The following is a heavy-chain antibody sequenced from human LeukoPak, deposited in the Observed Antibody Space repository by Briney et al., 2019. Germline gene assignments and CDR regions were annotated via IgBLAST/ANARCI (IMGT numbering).Heavy chain of an antibody. CDR2: IYYSGST. CDR3: ARPQVNDYGDCGI. CDR1: GGSISNYY. D-gene: IGHD4-17*01. V-gene: IGHV4-59*12. J-gene: IGHJ3*02. Sequence: PSETLSLTCTVSGGSISNYYWSCIRQPPGKGLEWIGYIYYSGSTNYNPSLKSRVTISVDTSKNQFSLKLSSVTAADTAVYYCARPQVNDYGDCGIWGQGTMVAVSS.